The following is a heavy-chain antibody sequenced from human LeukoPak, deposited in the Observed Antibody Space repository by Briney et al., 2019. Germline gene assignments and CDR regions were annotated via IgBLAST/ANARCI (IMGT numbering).Heavy chain of an antibody. J-gene: IGHJ5*02. V-gene: IGHV1-69*04. CDR2: IIPILGIA. Sequence: SVKVSCKASGGTFSSCAISWVRQAPGQGLEWMGRIIPILGIANYAQKFQGRVTITADKSTSTAYMELSSLRSEDTAVYYCARDQGDIVVVPAAMGWFDPWGQGTLVTVSS. CDR3: ARDQGDIVVVPAAMGWFDP. D-gene: IGHD2-2*01. CDR1: GGTFSSCA.